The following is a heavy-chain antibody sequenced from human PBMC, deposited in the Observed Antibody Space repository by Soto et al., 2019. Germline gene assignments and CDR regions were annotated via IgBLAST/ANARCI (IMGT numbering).Heavy chain of an antibody. CDR1: GFTFSSYG. D-gene: IGHD6-13*01. V-gene: IGHV3-30*18. Sequence: GGSLRLSCAASGFTFSSYGMHWVRQAPGKGLGWVAVISYDGSNKYYADSVKGRFTISRDNYKNTLYLQMNSLRAEDTAVYYFANKHQPGKYSSSCYSFDYWGQGALVTV. CDR2: ISYDGSNK. CDR3: ANKHQPGKYSSSCYSFDY. J-gene: IGHJ4*02.